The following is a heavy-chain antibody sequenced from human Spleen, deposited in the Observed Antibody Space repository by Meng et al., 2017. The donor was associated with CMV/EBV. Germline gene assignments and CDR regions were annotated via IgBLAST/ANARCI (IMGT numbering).Heavy chain of an antibody. V-gene: IGHV3-7*01. CDR1: GFTFRSYW. CDR2: IKQDGSEK. D-gene: IGHD2-2*01. J-gene: IGHJ4*02. CDR3: ARHSDKHRTQLAHY. Sequence: GESLKISCAASGFTFRSYWMSWVRQAPGKGLEWVANIKQDGSEKYYVDSVKGRFTISSDNAKNSLYLQMNSLRAEDTAVYYCARHSDKHRTQLAHYWGQGTLVTVSS.